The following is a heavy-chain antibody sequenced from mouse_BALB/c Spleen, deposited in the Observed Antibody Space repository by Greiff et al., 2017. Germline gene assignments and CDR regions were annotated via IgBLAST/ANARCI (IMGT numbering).Heavy chain of an antibody. V-gene: IGHV1S81*02. J-gene: IGHJ4*01. Sequence: QVQLQQSGAELVKPGASVKLSCKASGYTFTSYWMHWVKQRPGQGLEWIGEINPSNGRTNYNEKFKSKATLTVDKSSSTAYMQLSSLTSEDSAVYYCARGITYAMDYWGQGTSVTVSS. CDR1: GYTFTSYW. CDR3: ARGITYAMDY. D-gene: IGHD2-4*01. CDR2: INPSNGRT.